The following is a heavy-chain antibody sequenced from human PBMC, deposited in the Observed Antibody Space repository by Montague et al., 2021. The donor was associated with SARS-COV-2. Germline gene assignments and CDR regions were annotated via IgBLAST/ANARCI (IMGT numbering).Heavy chain of an antibody. CDR1: GGSISSYY. CDR3: ARGLAYSSGWPPNFGFDL. D-gene: IGHD6-19*01. CDR2: IYTSGST. V-gene: IGHV4-4*07. Sequence: SETLSLTCTVSGGSISSYYWSWIRQPAGKGLEWIGRIYTSGSTNYNPSLKSRVTMSVDTSKNQFSLKLSSVTAADTAVYYCARGLAYSSGWPPNFGFDLWGRGTLVTVSS. J-gene: IGHJ2*01.